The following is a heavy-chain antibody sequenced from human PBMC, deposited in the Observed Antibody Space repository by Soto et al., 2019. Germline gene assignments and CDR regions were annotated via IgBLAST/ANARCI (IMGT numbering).Heavy chain of an antibody. CDR1: GGSIISGGYS. CDR2: IYHSGST. V-gene: IGHV4-30-2*01. D-gene: IGHD2-2*01. Sequence: TLSLTCAVSGGSIISGGYSLSCIRQPPWSGLEWIGYIYHSGSTYYNPSLKSRVTISVDRSKNQFSLKLSSVTAADTAVYYCARVSRVRCSSTSCSAPYYYYYYGMDVWGQGTTVTVSS. CDR3: ARVSRVRCSSTSCSAPYYYYYYGMDV. J-gene: IGHJ6*02.